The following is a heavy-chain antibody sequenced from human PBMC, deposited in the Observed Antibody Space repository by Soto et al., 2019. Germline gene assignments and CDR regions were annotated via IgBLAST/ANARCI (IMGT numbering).Heavy chain of an antibody. CDR3: ERPLESGWIPFDY. CDR1: GGSISRSSYY. V-gene: IGHV4-39*01. J-gene: IGHJ4*02. Sequence: QLQLQESGPGLVKPSETLSLTCTVSGGSISRSSYYWGWIRQPPGKGLEWIGSIYYSGSTDYNPSLKSRVTPAVDTANVQWSLKLGSVTAADTAVYYCERPLESGWIPFDYWGQGTLVTVSS. D-gene: IGHD6-19*01. CDR2: IYYSGST.